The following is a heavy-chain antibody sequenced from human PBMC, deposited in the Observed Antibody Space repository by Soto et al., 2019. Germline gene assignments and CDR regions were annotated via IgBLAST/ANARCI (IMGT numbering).Heavy chain of an antibody. D-gene: IGHD5-12*01. J-gene: IGHJ4*02. CDR3: ARVPKWERWLQLNY. CDR1: GGTFSSYA. CDR2: IIPIFGTA. Sequence: SVKVSCKASGGTFSSYAISWVRQAPGQGLEWMGGIIPIFGTANYAQKFQGRVTITADESTSTAYMELSSLRSEDTAVYYCARVPKWERWLQLNYWGQGTLVTVSS. V-gene: IGHV1-69*13.